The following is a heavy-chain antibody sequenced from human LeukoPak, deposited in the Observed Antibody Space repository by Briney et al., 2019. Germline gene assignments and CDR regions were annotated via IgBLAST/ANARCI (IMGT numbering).Heavy chain of an antibody. CDR1: GFTFSSYA. Sequence: GGSLRLSCAASGFTFSSYAMSWVRQAPGKGLEWVSAISGSGDSTYYGDSVKGRFTISRDNSKNTVYLQMNSLRAEDTAVYYCARESTVTMGDYYFDYWGQGTPVTVSS. CDR2: ISGSGDST. CDR3: ARESTVTMGDYYFDY. D-gene: IGHD4-17*01. V-gene: IGHV3-23*01. J-gene: IGHJ4*02.